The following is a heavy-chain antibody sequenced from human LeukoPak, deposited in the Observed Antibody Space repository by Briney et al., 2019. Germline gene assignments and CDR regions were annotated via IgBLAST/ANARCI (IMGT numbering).Heavy chain of an antibody. CDR3: ARGPRGYYGSGRREQHNWFDP. Sequence: ASAKVSCTASGDTLTSYDINWVRQATSQGLEWMGWMNPNSGNTGYAQKFQGRVTMTRNTSISTAYMELSSLRSEDTAVYYCARGPRGYYGSGRREQHNWFDPWGQGTLVTVSS. CDR2: MNPNSGNT. D-gene: IGHD3-10*01. CDR1: GDTLTSYD. J-gene: IGHJ5*02. V-gene: IGHV1-8*01.